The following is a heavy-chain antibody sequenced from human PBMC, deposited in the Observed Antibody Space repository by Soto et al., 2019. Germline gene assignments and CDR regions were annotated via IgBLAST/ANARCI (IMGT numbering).Heavy chain of an antibody. CDR2: ISSSSSYI. CDR3: ARDEGLWTAYYYYGMDV. CDR1: GFTFSGYS. J-gene: IGHJ6*02. D-gene: IGHD5-18*01. Sequence: PGGSLRLCCAASGFTFSGYSMSWVRQAPGKGLEWVSSISSSSSYIYYADSVKGRFTISRDNAKNSLYLQMNSLRAEDTAVYYCARDEGLWTAYYYYGMDVWGQGTTVTVSS. V-gene: IGHV3-21*01.